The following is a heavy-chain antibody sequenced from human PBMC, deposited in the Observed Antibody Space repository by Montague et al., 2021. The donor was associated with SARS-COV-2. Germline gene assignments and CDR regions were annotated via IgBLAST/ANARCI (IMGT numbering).Heavy chain of an antibody. CDR3: ARFPTSYYYDSKAAPATPDAFDI. V-gene: IGHV4-39*01. CDR2: IYYSGST. Sequence: SETLSLTCTVSGGSISSSSYYWGWIRQPPGKGLEWIGSIYYSGSTYYNPSLKSRVTISVDTSKNQFSLKLSSVTAADTAVYYCARFPTSYYYDSKAAPATPDAFDIWGQGTMVTVSS. J-gene: IGHJ3*02. CDR1: GGSISSSSYY. D-gene: IGHD3-22*01.